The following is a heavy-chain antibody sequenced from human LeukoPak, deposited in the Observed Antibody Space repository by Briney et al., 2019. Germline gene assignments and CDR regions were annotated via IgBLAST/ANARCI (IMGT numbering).Heavy chain of an antibody. CDR2: INHSGST. CDR1: GGSFSGYY. CDR3: ARGIRGNYYYYYYMDV. Sequence: SETLPLTCAVYGGSFSGYYWSWIRQPPGKGLEWIGEINHSGSTNYNPSLKSRVTISVDTSKNQFSLKPSSVTAADTAVYYCARGIRGNYYYYYYMDVWGKGTTVTVSS. J-gene: IGHJ6*03. D-gene: IGHD3-3*02. V-gene: IGHV4-34*01.